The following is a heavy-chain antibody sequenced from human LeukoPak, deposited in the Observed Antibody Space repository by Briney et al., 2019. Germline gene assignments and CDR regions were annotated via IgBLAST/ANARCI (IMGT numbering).Heavy chain of an antibody. V-gene: IGHV3-23*01. Sequence: GGSLRLSCAASGFTFSSYAMSWVRQAPGKGLEWVSAISGSGGSTYYADSVKGRFTISRDNSKNTLYLQTNSLRAEDTAVYYCAKDRVWEQWLEYYFDYWGQGTLVTVSS. J-gene: IGHJ4*02. CDR1: GFTFSSYA. CDR2: ISGSGGST. CDR3: AKDRVWEQWLEYYFDY. D-gene: IGHD6-19*01.